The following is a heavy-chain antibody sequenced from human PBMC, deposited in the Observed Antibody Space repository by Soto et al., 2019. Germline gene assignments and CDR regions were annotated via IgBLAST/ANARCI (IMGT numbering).Heavy chain of an antibody. V-gene: IGHV4-39*01. CDR3: ARQVPDIVVVPAAPTYYYYGMDV. D-gene: IGHD2-2*01. CDR1: GGSISSSSYY. J-gene: IGHJ6*02. Sequence: SETLSLTCTVSGGSISSSSYYWGWIRQPPGKGLEWIGSIYYSGSTYYNPSLKSRVTISVDTSKNQFSLKLSSVTAADTAVYYCARQVPDIVVVPAAPTYYYYGMDVWGQGTTVTVSS. CDR2: IYYSGST.